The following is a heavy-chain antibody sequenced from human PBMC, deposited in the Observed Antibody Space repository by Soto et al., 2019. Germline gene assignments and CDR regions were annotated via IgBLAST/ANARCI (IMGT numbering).Heavy chain of an antibody. CDR2: IVVGSGNT. J-gene: IGHJ5*02. CDR3: AAALDIVVVPAAYNWFDP. D-gene: IGHD2-2*03. V-gene: IGHV1-58*01. CDR1: GFTFTSSA. Sequence: ASVKVSCKASGFTFTSSAVQWVRQARGQRLEWIGWIVVGSGNTNYAQKFQERVTITRDMSTSTAYMELSSLRSEDTAVYYCAAALDIVVVPAAYNWFDPWGQGTLVTVSS.